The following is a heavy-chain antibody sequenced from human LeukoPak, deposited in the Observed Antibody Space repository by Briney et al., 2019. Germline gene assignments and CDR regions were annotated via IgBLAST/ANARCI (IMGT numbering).Heavy chain of an antibody. CDR3: ASTLPGVGGRVNFDY. CDR1: GFTVSSNY. V-gene: IGHV3-66*01. J-gene: IGHJ4*02. D-gene: IGHD1-26*01. Sequence: GGSLRLSCAASGFTVSSNYMSWVRQAPGKGLAWVSVIYSGGSTYYADSVKGRFTISRDNSKNTLYLQMNSLRAEDTAVYYCASTLPGVGGRVNFDYWGQGTLVTVSS. CDR2: IYSGGST.